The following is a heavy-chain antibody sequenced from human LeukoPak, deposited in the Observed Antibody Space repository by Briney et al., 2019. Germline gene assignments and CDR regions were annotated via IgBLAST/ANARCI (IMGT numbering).Heavy chain of an antibody. Sequence: GGSLRLSCAASGFTFSSYWMHWVRQAPGKGPVGVSRLNGDGTSTSYADSVKGRFTISRDNAKNTLYLQMNSLRVEDTAVYYCARTQLLPDDVLDFWGQGTMVTVSS. CDR2: LNGDGTST. V-gene: IGHV3-74*01. CDR1: GFTFSSYW. D-gene: IGHD2-21*01. CDR3: ARTQLLPDDVLDF. J-gene: IGHJ3*01.